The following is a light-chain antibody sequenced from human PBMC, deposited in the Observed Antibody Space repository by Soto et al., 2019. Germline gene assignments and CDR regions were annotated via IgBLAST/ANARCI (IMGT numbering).Light chain of an antibody. CDR3: QQYARSPLA. CDR2: GAF. J-gene: IGKJ4*01. Sequence: EIVLTQSPGTLSLSPGERATLSCRASQSVSSSYLAWYQQKPGQAPRLLIYGAFKRATGIPDRFSGSGSGTDFTLTISRLEPEDFAVYFCQQYARSPLAFGGGTKVDNK. CDR1: QSVSSSY. V-gene: IGKV3-20*01.